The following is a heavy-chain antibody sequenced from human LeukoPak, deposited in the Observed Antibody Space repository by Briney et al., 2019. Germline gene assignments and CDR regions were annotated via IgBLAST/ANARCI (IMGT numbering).Heavy chain of an antibody. CDR3: AKIGGYYDSSGYRLAV. CDR2: ISGSGGST. J-gene: IGHJ4*02. V-gene: IGHV3-23*01. Sequence: KPGGSLRLSCAASGFTFSSYAMSWVRQAPGKGLEWVSAISGSGGSTYYADPVKGRFTISRDNSKNTLYLQMNSLRAEDTAVYYCAKIGGYYDSSGYRLAVWGQGTLVTVSS. D-gene: IGHD3-22*01. CDR1: GFTFSSYA.